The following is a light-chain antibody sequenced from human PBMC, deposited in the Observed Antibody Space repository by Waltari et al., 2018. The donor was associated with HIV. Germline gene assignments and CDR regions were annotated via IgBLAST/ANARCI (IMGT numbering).Light chain of an antibody. J-gene: IGKJ5*01. CDR3: QQYYSSPLT. Sequence: ILMVQSPDSLAVSLGARATITCTSSRSLLYGPNDKNYVAWYQRKPGLPPRVLIHWGSMRESGVPDRFSGSGSGTDFILTITSLQAEDVGFYYCQQYYSSPLTFGQGTLLEIK. CDR2: WGS. CDR1: RSLLYGPNDKNY. V-gene: IGKV4-1*01.